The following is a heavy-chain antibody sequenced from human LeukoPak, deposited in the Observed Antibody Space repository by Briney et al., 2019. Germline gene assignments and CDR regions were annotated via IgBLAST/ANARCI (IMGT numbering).Heavy chain of an antibody. Sequence: GGSLRLSCAASGFTFSTYAMNWVRQAPGKVLEWVSVISVSGGSTYYADSVKGRFTISRDNSKNTLYLQMNSLRAEDTAVYYCARSQYQYSGSYYALPWFDPWGQGTLVTVSS. CDR1: GFTFSTYA. CDR3: ARSQYQYSGSYYALPWFDP. CDR2: ISVSGGST. J-gene: IGHJ5*02. D-gene: IGHD1-26*01. V-gene: IGHV3-23*01.